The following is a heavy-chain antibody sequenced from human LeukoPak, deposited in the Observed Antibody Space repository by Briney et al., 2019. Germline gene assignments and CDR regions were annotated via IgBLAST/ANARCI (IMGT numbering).Heavy chain of an antibody. Sequence: GSLRLSCAASGFTFSTCAMHWVRQAPGKGLEWVAVISDSGTKKYYADSVKGRFTLSRDNSKNLLYLQMNSLRVEDTAVYYCARDQVGGAVDYWGQGTRVTVSS. J-gene: IGHJ4*02. CDR3: ARDQVGGAVDY. CDR2: ISDSGTKK. CDR1: GFTFSTCA. D-gene: IGHD6-13*01. V-gene: IGHV3-30-3*01.